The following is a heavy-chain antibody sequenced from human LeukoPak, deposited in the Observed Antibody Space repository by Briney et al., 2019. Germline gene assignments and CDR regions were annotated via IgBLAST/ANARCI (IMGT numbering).Heavy chain of an antibody. CDR3: AREFGDP. V-gene: IGHV3-30*04. Sequence: PGGSLRLSCAASGFTFSSCVLHWVRQAPGKGLEWVAIISYDGSNEYYADSVKGRFTISRDNSKNTLYLQMNSLRAEDTAVYYCAREFGDPWGQGTLVTVSS. J-gene: IGHJ5*02. CDR2: ISYDGSNE. CDR1: GFTFSSCV. D-gene: IGHD3-10*01.